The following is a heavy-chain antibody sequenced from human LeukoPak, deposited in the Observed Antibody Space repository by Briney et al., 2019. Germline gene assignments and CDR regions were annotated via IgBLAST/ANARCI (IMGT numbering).Heavy chain of an antibody. CDR1: GGSISSTNCY. CDR2: IYYSGST. Sequence: SETLSLTCSVSGGSISSTNCYWGWIRQPPGKGLEWIESIYYSGSTYYNPSLKSRVTISVDTSKNQFSLNLSSVTAADAAVYHCARHLYGSGLHRIDYWGQGSLVTVSS. V-gene: IGHV4-39*01. D-gene: IGHD6-19*01. J-gene: IGHJ4*02. CDR3: ARHLYGSGLHRIDY.